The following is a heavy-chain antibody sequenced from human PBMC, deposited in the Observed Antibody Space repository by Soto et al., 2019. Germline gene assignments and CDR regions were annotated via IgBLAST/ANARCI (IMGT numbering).Heavy chain of an antibody. CDR1: GGSVSSGSYY. D-gene: IGHD3-22*01. CDR2: IYYSGST. Sequence: QVQLQESGPGLVKPSETLSLTCTVSGGSVSSGSYYWSWIRQPPGKGLEWIGYIYYSGSTNYNPSLKSRIIISVDTSKNQFPLKLSSVTAADTAVYYCASLERYYYDSSGSSVDYWGQGTLVTVSS. V-gene: IGHV4-61*01. J-gene: IGHJ4*02. CDR3: ASLERYYYDSSGSSVDY.